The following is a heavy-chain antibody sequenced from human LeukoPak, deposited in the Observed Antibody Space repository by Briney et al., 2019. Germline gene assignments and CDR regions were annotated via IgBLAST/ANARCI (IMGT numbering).Heavy chain of an antibody. CDR1: GGSISSYY. Sequence: SETLSLTCTVSGGSISSYYWSWIRQPAGKGLEWIGRIYTSGSTNYNPSLKSRVTISVDKSKHQCSLKLSSVTAADTAVYYCARGPYYDFWSGSPGYYYYMDVWGKGTTVTVSS. V-gene: IGHV4-4*07. CDR2: IYTSGST. J-gene: IGHJ6*03. D-gene: IGHD3-3*01. CDR3: ARGPYYDFWSGSPGYYYYMDV.